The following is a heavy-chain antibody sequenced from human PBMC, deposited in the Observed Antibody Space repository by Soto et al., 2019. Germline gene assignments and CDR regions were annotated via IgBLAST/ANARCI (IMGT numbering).Heavy chain of an antibody. D-gene: IGHD2-15*01. Sequence: PGGSLRLSSAASGFTFSSYWMSWVRQAPGKGLEWVANIKQDGSEKYHVDSVKGRFTISRENAKNSLYLQMNSLKADDTALYYCARYGGSGGRCYDYWGHGTLVTVSS. V-gene: IGHV3-7*01. J-gene: IGHJ4*01. CDR1: GFTFSSYW. CDR3: ARYGGSGGRCYDY. CDR2: IKQDGSEK.